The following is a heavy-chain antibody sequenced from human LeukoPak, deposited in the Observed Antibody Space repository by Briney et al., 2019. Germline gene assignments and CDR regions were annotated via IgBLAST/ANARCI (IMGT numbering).Heavy chain of an antibody. D-gene: IGHD2/OR15-2a*01. J-gene: IGHJ4*02. CDR2: IYSSGNT. V-gene: IGHV4-39*01. Sequence: NPSETLSLTCAVSGASISSSNYYWGWVRQSPGKGLEWIGNIYSSGNTYYNASLKSRVTMYIDTSKNQFSLKLSSVTAADTAMYYCAKSNSYGLIDYWGQGTLVTVSS. CDR3: AKSNSYGLIDY. CDR1: GASISSSNYY.